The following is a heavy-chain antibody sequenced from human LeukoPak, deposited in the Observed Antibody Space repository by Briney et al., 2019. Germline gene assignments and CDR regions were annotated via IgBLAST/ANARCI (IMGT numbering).Heavy chain of an antibody. D-gene: IGHD6-19*01. CDR2: IKQDGSEK. CDR1: GFTFSSYW. Sequence: GGSLRLSCAASGFTFSSYWMSWVRQAPGKGLEWVANIKQDGSEKYYVDSVKGRFTTSRDNAKNSLYLQMNSLRAEDTAVYYCARAEQQWLLYYYYGMDVWGQGTTVTVSS. CDR3: ARAEQQWLLYYYYGMDV. J-gene: IGHJ6*02. V-gene: IGHV3-7*01.